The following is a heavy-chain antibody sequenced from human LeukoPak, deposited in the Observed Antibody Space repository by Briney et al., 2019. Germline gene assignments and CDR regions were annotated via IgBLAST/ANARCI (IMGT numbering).Heavy chain of an antibody. CDR3: ARSSSSWYYFDY. J-gene: IGHJ4*02. Sequence: PETLSLTCAVYGGSFSGYYWSWIRQPPGKGLEWIGSIYYSGSTNYNPSLKSRVTISVDTSKNQFSLKLSSVTAADTAVYYCARSSSSWYYFDYWGQGTLVTVSS. CDR1: GGSFSGYY. V-gene: IGHV4-34*01. D-gene: IGHD6-13*01. CDR2: IYYSGST.